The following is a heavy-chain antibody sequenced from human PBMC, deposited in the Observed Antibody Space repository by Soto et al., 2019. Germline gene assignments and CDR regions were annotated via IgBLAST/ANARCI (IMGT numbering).Heavy chain of an antibody. D-gene: IGHD5-12*01. CDR1: DDSINSDKYY. J-gene: IGHJ4*02. CDR2: IYYRGNA. Sequence: ASETLSLTCSVSDDSINSDKYYWGLIRQPPGKGLEWIGSIYYRGNAYYNPSLQTRVTISLDKSKSQFSLKLNSVTAADSAVYFCARLEGLATISYYFDFWGPGALVTVSS. V-gene: IGHV4-39*01. CDR3: ARLEGLATISYYFDF.